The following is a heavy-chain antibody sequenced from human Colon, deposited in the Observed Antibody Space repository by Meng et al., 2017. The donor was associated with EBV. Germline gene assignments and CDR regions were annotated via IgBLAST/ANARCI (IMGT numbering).Heavy chain of an antibody. D-gene: IGHD4-17*01. V-gene: IGHV1-69*06. J-gene: IGHJ4*02. CDR3: ARQYGDYEGPFDY. CDR1: GGTCSNYA. Sequence: QVQLVQSGAEVKKPXSSVKVSCKASGGTCSNYAINWVRQAPGQGLEWMGGIIPIFGTPDFAQKFQDRVTIIADKSTSTAYMELSSLRSDDTAVYYCARQYGDYEGPFDYWGQGTLVTVSS. CDR2: IIPIFGTP.